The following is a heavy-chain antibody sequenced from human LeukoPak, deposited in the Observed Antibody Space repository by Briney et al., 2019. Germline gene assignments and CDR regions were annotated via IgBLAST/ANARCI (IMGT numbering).Heavy chain of an antibody. V-gene: IGHV1-2*06. CDR1: GYTFTDYY. D-gene: IGHD3-22*01. CDR2: INPNSGGT. Sequence: ALVKVSCKAPGYTFTDYYMHWVRQAPGQGLEWMGRINPNSGGTNYAQKFQARVTMTRDTSISTAYMELSRLRSDDTALYYCARAAYYYDGSGYYLGDWGQGTLVTVSS. CDR3: ARAAYYYDGSGYYLGD. J-gene: IGHJ4*02.